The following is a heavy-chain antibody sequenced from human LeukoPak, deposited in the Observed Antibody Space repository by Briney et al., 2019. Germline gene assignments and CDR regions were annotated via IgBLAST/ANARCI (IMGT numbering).Heavy chain of an antibody. Sequence: GGSLRLSCAASEFTFSNYLMTWVRQAPGKGLEWVAHIKQDGSEKYYVDSVKGRFTVSRDNAKNSLYLQVNSLRAEDTAVYHCARVRYRYGSYYFDLWGQGTLVTVSS. CDR3: ARVRYRYGSYYFDL. J-gene: IGHJ4*02. D-gene: IGHD5-18*01. CDR2: IKQDGSEK. V-gene: IGHV3-7*01. CDR1: EFTFSNYL.